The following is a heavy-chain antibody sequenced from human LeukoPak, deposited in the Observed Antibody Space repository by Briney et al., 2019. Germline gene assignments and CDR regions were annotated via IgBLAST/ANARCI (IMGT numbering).Heavy chain of an antibody. CDR1: GGSISSSNW. Sequence: SGTLSLTCAVSGGSISSSNWWRWVRQPPGKGLGWIGEINHSGSTNYNPSLKSRVTISVDTSKNQFSLKLSSVTAADTAVYYCARFDFDGDRLYRREERRYNWFDPWGQGTLVTVSS. D-gene: IGHD4-17*01. J-gene: IGHJ5*02. CDR3: ARFDFDGDRLYRREERRYNWFDP. V-gene: IGHV4-4*02. CDR2: INHSGST.